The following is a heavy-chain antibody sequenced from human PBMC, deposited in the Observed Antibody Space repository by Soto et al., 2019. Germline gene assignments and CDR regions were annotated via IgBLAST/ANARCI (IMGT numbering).Heavy chain of an antibody. J-gene: IGHJ4*02. V-gene: IGHV3-23*01. CDR3: AKDVEGGSLFRGAFDY. D-gene: IGHD2-15*01. Sequence: EVELLESGGGLVQPGGSLRLSCVASRFTFTSYAMSWVRQAPGKGLEWVAGISASGGGTIHADSVKGRLTISRDNSKNTLYLQMNSLRAEDTAVYYCAKDVEGGSLFRGAFDYWGQGTQVTVSS. CDR1: RFTFTSYA. CDR2: ISASGGGT.